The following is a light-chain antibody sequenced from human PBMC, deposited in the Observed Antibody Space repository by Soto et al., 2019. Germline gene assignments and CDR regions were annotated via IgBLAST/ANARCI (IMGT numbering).Light chain of an antibody. V-gene: IGLV2-14*03. CDR2: DVS. Sequence: QSVLTQPASVSGSPGQSITISCTGTSSDVGGYNYVSWYQQHPGKAPKLMIYDVSNRLSGVSNRFSGSKSGNTASLTISWLQAEDEADYYCSSYTSSSLHVFGTGTKVTVL. J-gene: IGLJ1*01. CDR1: SSDVGGYNY. CDR3: SSYTSSSLHV.